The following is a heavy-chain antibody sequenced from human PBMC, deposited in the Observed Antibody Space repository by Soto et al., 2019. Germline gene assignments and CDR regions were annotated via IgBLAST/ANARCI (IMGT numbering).Heavy chain of an antibody. Sequence: SETLSLTCTVSGGSISSGGYYWSWIRQHPGKGLEWIGYIYYSGGTYYNPSLKSRVTISVDTSKNQFSLKLSSVTAADTAVYYCAREIKTRITGTTWYYYGMDVWGQGTTVTVSS. V-gene: IGHV4-31*03. CDR2: IYYSGGT. D-gene: IGHD1-7*01. J-gene: IGHJ6*02. CDR3: AREIKTRITGTTWYYYGMDV. CDR1: GGSISSGGYY.